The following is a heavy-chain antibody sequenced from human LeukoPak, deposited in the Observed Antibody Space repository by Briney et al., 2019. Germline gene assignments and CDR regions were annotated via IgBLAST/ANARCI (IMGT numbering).Heavy chain of an antibody. V-gene: IGHV3-21*01. J-gene: IGHJ5*02. D-gene: IGHD2-2*01. CDR1: GFTFSNYS. Sequence: GGSLRLSFAASGFTFSNYSMNWVRQAPGKGLEWVSSISSSSSYIYYADSVKGRFTISRDNAKNSLYLQMDSLRAEDTAVYYCARDEIVVVPAASRIDPWGQGTLVTVSS. CDR3: ARDEIVVVPAASRIDP. CDR2: ISSSSSYI.